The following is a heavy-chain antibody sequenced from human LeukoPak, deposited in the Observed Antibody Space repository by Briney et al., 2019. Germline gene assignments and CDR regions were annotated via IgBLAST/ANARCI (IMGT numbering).Heavy chain of an antibody. CDR3: SRENGAFSPFGY. J-gene: IGHJ4*02. D-gene: IGHD2-8*01. Sequence: PSETLSLTCTVSGGSISSGGYYWSWIRQHPGKGLQWIGEIYHSGSTNYNPSLKSRVTMALDKSKNHLSLNLTSVTAADTAVYYCSRENGAFSPFGYWGQGTLVTVPS. CDR2: IYHSGST. V-gene: IGHV4-39*07. CDR1: GGSISSGGYY.